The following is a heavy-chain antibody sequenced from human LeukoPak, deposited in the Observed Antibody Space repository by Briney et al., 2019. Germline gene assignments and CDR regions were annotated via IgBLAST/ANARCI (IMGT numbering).Heavy chain of an antibody. CDR1: GGSISSYY. CDR3: ARGLYSSGWSYYFDY. J-gene: IGHJ4*02. V-gene: IGHV4-59*01. CDR2: IYYSGST. D-gene: IGHD6-19*01. Sequence: SETLSLTCTVSGGSISSYYWGWIRQPPGKGLEWIGYIYYSGSTNYNPSLKSRVTISVDTSKNQFSLKLSSVTAADTAVYYCARGLYSSGWSYYFDYWGQGTLVTVSS.